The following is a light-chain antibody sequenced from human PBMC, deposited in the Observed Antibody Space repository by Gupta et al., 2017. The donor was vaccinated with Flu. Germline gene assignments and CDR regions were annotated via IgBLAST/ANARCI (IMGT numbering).Light chain of an antibody. CDR2: KIS. CDR1: EGLVHSDGNTY. Sequence: IVMTQTPPPSPVTLGQPASIPCRSSEGLVHSDGNTYLTWLQQRPGQPPRLLIYKISNRFVGVPDRLSGSGAGTDFTLSISRVEAGDVGVYYCMQGTQFPYSFGQGTKLEI. J-gene: IGKJ2*03. V-gene: IGKV2-24*01. CDR3: MQGTQFPYS.